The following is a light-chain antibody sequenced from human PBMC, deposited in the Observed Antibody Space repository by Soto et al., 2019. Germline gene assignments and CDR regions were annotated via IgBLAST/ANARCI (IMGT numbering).Light chain of an antibody. CDR1: SGDVGSYNL. CDR3: CSYAGSSTYV. V-gene: IGLV2-23*02. CDR2: EVS. Sequence: QSVLTQPASLSGSPGQSITLSCTGTSGDVGSYNLVSWYQQHPGKAPKVMIYEVSKRPSGVPNRFSGSKSGNTASLTISGLQAEDEADYYCCSYAGSSTYVFGTGTKVTVL. J-gene: IGLJ1*01.